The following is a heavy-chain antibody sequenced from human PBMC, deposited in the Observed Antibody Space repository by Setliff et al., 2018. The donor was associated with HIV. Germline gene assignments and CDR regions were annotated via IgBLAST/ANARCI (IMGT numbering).Heavy chain of an antibody. J-gene: IGHJ6*03. CDR3: ARGRKYLTTVTTSYFYYMDV. CDR1: GYTFINYD. CDR2: MNPGNGHT. D-gene: IGHD4-4*01. V-gene: IGHV1-8*03. Sequence: RASVKVSCKASGYTFINYDINWVRQATGQGLEWMGWMNPGNGHTKYSQMFQGRVTITRDTSATSAFMELSSLRSEDTAVYYCARGRKYLTTVTTSYFYYMDVWGKGTTVTVSS.